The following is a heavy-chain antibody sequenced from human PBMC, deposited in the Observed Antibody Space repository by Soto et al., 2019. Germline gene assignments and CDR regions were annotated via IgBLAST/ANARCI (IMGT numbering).Heavy chain of an antibody. CDR2: ITGSGGST. CDR1: GFTFSSYA. J-gene: IGHJ3*02. Sequence: EVQLLESGGGLVQPGGSLRLSCAASGFTFSSYAMSWVRQAPGKGLEWVSAITGSGGSTFYADSVKGRFTISRDNSKYTLYLQMSSLRAENTAVYYCAKDQGPGGRVAFDIWGQGTMVTVSS. D-gene: IGHD3-10*01. CDR3: AKDQGPGGRVAFDI. V-gene: IGHV3-23*01.